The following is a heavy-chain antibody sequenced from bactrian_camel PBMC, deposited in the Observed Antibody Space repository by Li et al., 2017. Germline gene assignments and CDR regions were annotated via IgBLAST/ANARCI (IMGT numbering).Heavy chain of an antibody. V-gene: IGHV3S53*01. CDR3: AADVLFPKQLAVPPCTGLAAYEHNY. CDR1: GCIYNKCR. J-gene: IGHJ4*01. CDR2: MSDDEPT. Sequence: HVQLVESGGGSVQAGGSLHLSCRASGCIYNKCRVGWYRQAPGKEREMVSEMSDDEPTKYSDFVKGRFTISQDSAKNTLYLQMNSLKPEDTAMYYCAADVLFPKQLAVPPCTGLAAYEHNYWGQGTQVTVS. D-gene: IGHD3*01.